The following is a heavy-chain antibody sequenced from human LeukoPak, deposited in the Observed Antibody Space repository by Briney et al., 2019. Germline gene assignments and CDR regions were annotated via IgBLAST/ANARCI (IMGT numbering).Heavy chain of an antibody. CDR3: TRDWVTGESVFDY. V-gene: IGHV1-8*01. D-gene: IGHD3-16*01. CDR1: GYTFVSYD. Sequence: ASVKVSCKASGYTFVSYDINWVRQATGQGPEWMGWMSPKGGNTGYAQKFQGRVTMTRDTSINTAYMELSGLISEDTAVYYCTRDWVTGESVFDYWGQGTLVTVSS. CDR2: MSPKGGNT. J-gene: IGHJ4*02.